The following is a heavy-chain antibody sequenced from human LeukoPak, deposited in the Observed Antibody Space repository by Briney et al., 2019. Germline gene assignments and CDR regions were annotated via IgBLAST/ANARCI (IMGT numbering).Heavy chain of an antibody. V-gene: IGHV3-74*01. CDR3: ARDLSFDYDNSGYSSWFDP. Sequence: GGALRLSCAASGFTFSINWMHWVRQAPGRGLVGVSRINEDGRNTKYADSVKGRFTISRDNAKNTLYLQMNSLRVEDTAVYYCARDLSFDYDNSGYSSWFDPWGQGTLVTVSS. D-gene: IGHD3-22*01. CDR2: INEDGRNT. J-gene: IGHJ5*02. CDR1: GFTFSINW.